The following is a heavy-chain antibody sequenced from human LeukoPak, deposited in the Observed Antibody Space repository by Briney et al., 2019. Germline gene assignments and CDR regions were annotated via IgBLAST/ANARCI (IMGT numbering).Heavy chain of an antibody. CDR1: GFTFGSYA. Sequence: GGSLRLSCAASGFTFGSYAMTWVRQAPGKGLEWVSVITGSGDNTYYADSVKGRLTISRDNSKNTLYLQMNSLRAEDTAVYYCAKEVIRYWYFDPWGRGTLVTVSS. CDR2: ITGSGDNT. J-gene: IGHJ2*01. D-gene: IGHD2-21*01. V-gene: IGHV3-23*01. CDR3: AKEVIRYWYFDP.